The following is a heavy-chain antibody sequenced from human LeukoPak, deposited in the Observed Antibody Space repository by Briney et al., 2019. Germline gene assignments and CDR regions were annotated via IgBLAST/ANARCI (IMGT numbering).Heavy chain of an antibody. CDR2: INHNGNVN. CDR3: ARDPMFNYGALDY. D-gene: IGHD4-17*01. J-gene: IGHJ4*02. Sequence: GGSLRLSCAASGFTFSSYWMNWARQAPGKGLEWVASINHNGNVNYYVDSVKGRFTISRDNAKNSLYLQMNSLRAEDTAVYYCARDPMFNYGALDYWGQGTLVTVSS. V-gene: IGHV3-7*01. CDR1: GFTFSSYW.